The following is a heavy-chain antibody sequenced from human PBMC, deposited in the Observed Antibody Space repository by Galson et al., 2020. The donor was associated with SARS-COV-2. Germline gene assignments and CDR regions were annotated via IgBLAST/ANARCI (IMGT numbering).Heavy chain of an antibody. CDR2: TSYTSRSYN. V-gene: IGHV6-1*01. CDR3: GRDGGSGHDYYDY. J-gene: IGHJ4*02. D-gene: IGHD5-12*01. Sequence: SQTLSLTCALSGDSVSSNSAATNWTRQPPSRGLEWLGRTSYTSRSYNHYAPSMRGRIIINPDTSKNQFSLHLNSVTPEDTAVYYCGRDGGSGHDYYDYWGQGTLVTVSS. CDR1: GDSVSSNSAA.